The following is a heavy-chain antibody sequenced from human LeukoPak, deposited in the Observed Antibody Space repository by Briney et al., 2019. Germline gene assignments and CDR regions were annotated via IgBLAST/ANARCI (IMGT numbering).Heavy chain of an antibody. Sequence: GGSLRLSCAASGFTFSSYAMSWVRQAPGKGLEWVSSISGSGGFTYHADSVKGRFTISRDNSKNTLYLQMNSLRAEDTAVYYCAKHKLAGIDAFDIWGQGTMVTISS. CDR1: GFTFSSYA. J-gene: IGHJ3*02. CDR2: ISGSGGFT. D-gene: IGHD1-26*01. CDR3: AKHKLAGIDAFDI. V-gene: IGHV3-23*01.